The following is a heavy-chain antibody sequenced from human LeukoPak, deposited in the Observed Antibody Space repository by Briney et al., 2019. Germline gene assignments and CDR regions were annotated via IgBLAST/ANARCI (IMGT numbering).Heavy chain of an antibody. J-gene: IGHJ4*02. CDR2: ISSSSSYI. D-gene: IGHD5-18*01. CDR3: ARSTTNSYGFVY. V-gene: IGHV3-21*01. CDR1: GFTFSSYS. Sequence: NPGGSLRLSCAASGFTFSSYSMNWVRQAPGKGLEWVSSISSSSSYIYYADSVKGRFTISRDNAKNSLYLQMNSLRAEDTAVYYCARSTTNSYGFVYWGQGPLVTVSS.